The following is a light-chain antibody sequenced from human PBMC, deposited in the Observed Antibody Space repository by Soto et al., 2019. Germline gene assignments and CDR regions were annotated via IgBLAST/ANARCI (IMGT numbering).Light chain of an antibody. CDR3: QEYNSWAPWT. V-gene: IGKV3-15*01. J-gene: IGKJ1*01. CDR1: QSVSSN. Sequence: EMVTTQSPPTLSVSPGERATLSCRTSQSVSSNLAWYQQKPGQAPRLLIYGASTRATGIPARFSGSGSGTELTLTIRRLQSEGFAVYYSQEYNSWAPWTFGQGTKVDIK. CDR2: GAS.